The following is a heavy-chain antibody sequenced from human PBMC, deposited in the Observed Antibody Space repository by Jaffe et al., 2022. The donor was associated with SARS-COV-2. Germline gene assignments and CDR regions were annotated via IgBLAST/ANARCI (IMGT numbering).Heavy chain of an antibody. Sequence: QVQLQESGPGLVKPSQTLSLTCTVSGGSISSGGYYWSWIRQHPGKGLEWIGYIYYSGSTYYNPSLKSRVTISVDTSKNQFSLKLSSVTAADTAVYYCARAYYYDSSGYYSSASETYFDIWGQGTMVTVSS. D-gene: IGHD3-22*01. CDR1: GGSISSGGYY. J-gene: IGHJ3*02. V-gene: IGHV4-31*03. CDR3: ARAYYYDSSGYYSSASETYFDI. CDR2: IYYSGST.